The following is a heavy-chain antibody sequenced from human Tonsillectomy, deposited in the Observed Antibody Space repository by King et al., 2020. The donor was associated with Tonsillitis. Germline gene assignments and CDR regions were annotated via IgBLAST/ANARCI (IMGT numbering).Heavy chain of an antibody. D-gene: IGHD6-13*01. CDR1: GCTFSSYA. Sequence: VQLVESGGGVVQPGRSLRLSCAASGCTFSSYAMHWVRQAPGKGLEWVAVISYDGSKKYYADSVKGRFTISRDSSKNRCYLQMNILRAEDTAVYYCAHPSAGKQQLVLPYWYFDLWGRGPLVTVSS. J-gene: IGHJ2*01. CDR3: AHPSAGKQQLVLPYWYFDL. V-gene: IGHV3-30*03. CDR2: ISYDGSKK.